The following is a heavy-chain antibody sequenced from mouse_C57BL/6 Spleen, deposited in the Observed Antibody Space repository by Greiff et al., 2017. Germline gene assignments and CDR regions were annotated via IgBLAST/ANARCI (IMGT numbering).Heavy chain of an antibody. Sequence: QVQLQQSGPELVKPGASVKISCKASGYAFSSSWMNWVKQRPGKGLEWIGRIYPGDGDTNYNGKFKGKATLTADKSSSTAYMQLSSLTSEDSAVYFCARPYYGSSYDAMDYWGQGTSVTVFS. CDR3: ARPYYGSSYDAMDY. J-gene: IGHJ4*01. V-gene: IGHV1-82*01. D-gene: IGHD1-1*01. CDR1: GYAFSSSW. CDR2: IYPGDGDT.